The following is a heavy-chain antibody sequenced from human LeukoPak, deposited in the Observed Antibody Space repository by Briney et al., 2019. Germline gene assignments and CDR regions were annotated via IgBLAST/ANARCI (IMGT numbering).Heavy chain of an antibody. CDR3: AKTQGYYDA. D-gene: IGHD2-15*01. CDR2: IYGSDDKT. V-gene: IGHV3-23*01. J-gene: IGHJ5*02. Sequence: GGSLRLSCVASGFTFSNYAMSWVRRAPGKGLELVSGIYGSDDKTVYGDAVKGRFTISRDNSKNTLYLQMNSLRADDTAVYYCAKTQGYYDAWGQGALVTVSS. CDR1: GFTFSNYA.